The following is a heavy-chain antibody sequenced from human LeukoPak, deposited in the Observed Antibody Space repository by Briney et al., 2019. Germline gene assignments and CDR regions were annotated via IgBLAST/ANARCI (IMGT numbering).Heavy chain of an antibody. V-gene: IGHV3-21*01. CDR1: GFTFSSYA. CDR2: ISSSSSYI. Sequence: GGSLRLSCAASGFTFSSYAMSWVRQAPGKGLEWVSSISSSSSYIYYADSVKGRFTISRDNAKNSLYLQMNSLRAEDTAVYYCARETVPAANGYWGQGTLVTVSS. J-gene: IGHJ4*02. D-gene: IGHD2-2*01. CDR3: ARETVPAANGY.